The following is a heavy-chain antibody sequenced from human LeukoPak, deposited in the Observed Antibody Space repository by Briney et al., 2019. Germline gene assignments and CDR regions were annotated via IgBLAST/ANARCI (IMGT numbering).Heavy chain of an antibody. CDR2: ISAYNGNT. J-gene: IGHJ4*02. V-gene: IGHV1-18*01. CDR1: GYTFTSYG. Sequence: ASVKVSCKASGYTFTSYGISWVRQAPGQGLEWMGWISAYNGNTNYAQKLQGRVTMTTDTSTSTAYMELRSLRSDDTAVYYCARDSGYCTNGVCCTMWGDDYGDPPLDYWGQGTLVTVSS. D-gene: IGHD2-8*01. CDR3: ARDSGYCTNGVCCTMWGDDYGDPPLDY.